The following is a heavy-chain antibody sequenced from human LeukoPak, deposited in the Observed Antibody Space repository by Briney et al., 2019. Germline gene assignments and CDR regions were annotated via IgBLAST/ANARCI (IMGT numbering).Heavy chain of an antibody. Sequence: ASVKVSCKASGYTFNDYYIHSVRQAPGQGLEWMGWVNPNTGTTNYAQKFQGRVTLTRDTSISTAYMELSSLTSDDTAVYYCARQSYGSSYYFDYWGQGTLVTVSS. J-gene: IGHJ4*02. CDR1: GYTFNDYY. CDR2: VNPNTGTT. CDR3: ARQSYGSSYYFDY. V-gene: IGHV1-2*02. D-gene: IGHD6-6*01.